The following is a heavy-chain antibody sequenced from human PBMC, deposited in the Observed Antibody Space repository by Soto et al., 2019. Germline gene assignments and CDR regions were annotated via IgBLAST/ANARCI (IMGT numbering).Heavy chain of an antibody. D-gene: IGHD2-15*01. Sequence: PGGSLRLSCSLAALTVSDSMRWVRPAPGKRGECVSFIHSAGSTHYTDSVRGRFTISRADSTNTMYLQMDRLRSDHTAVYFCAGEASSPFDYCGQGTLVAVSS. V-gene: IGHV3-53*01. CDR2: IHSAGST. CDR1: ALTVSDS. CDR3: AGEASSPFDY. J-gene: IGHJ4*02.